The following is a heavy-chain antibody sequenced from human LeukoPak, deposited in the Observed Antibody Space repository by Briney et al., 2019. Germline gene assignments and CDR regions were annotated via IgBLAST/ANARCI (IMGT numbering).Heavy chain of an antibody. D-gene: IGHD5-18*01. CDR3: AKDKYSPNINNWFDP. J-gene: IGHJ5*02. Sequence: GGSLRLSCAASGFTFSSYAMSWVRQAPGKGLEGGSAISGSGGSTYYADSVKGRFTISRDNSKNPLYLQMNSLRAEDTAVYYCAKDKYSPNINNWFDPWGQGTLVTVSS. V-gene: IGHV3-23*01. CDR2: ISGSGGST. CDR1: GFTFSSYA.